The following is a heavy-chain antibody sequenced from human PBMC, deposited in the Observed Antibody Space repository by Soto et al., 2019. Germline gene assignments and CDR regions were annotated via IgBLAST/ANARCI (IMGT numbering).Heavy chain of an antibody. J-gene: IGHJ4*02. D-gene: IGHD4-17*01. Sequence: GGSLRLSCAASGFTFSNAWMSWVRQAPGKGLEWVGRIKSKTDGGTTDYAAPVKGRFTISRDDSKNTLYLQMNSLKTEDTAEYYCTVGTTDLYYFDYWGQGTLVTVSS. CDR2: IKSKTDGGTT. V-gene: IGHV3-15*01. CDR1: GFTFSNAW. CDR3: TVGTTDLYYFDY.